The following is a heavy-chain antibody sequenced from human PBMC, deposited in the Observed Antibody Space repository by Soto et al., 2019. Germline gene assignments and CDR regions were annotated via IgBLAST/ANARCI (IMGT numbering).Heavy chain of an antibody. CDR1: GFTFSDYP. CDR3: ARRSPSFDS. CDR2: IRTISSAI. Sequence: HLVESGGGLVQPGGSLRLSCAASGFTFSDYPMNWVRQAPGKGLEWVSSIRTISSAIYYADSVRGGFTISRDNARNSMYLQMTTLRDEGTAVYYCARRSPSFDSWGQGTLVTVSS. J-gene: IGHJ4*02. D-gene: IGHD1-26*01. V-gene: IGHV3-48*02.